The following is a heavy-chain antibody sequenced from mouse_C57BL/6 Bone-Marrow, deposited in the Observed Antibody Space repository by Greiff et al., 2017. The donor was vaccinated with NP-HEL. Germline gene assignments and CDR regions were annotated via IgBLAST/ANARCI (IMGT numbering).Heavy chain of an antibody. CDR2: IEPETGGT. V-gene: IGHV1-15*01. D-gene: IGHD1-1*01. CDR3: TRKGLLLRYEAMDY. Sequence: VQLQESGAELVRPGASVTLSCKASGYTFTDYEMHWVKQTPVHGLEWIGAIEPETGGTAYNQKFKGKAILTADKSSSTAYMELRSLTSEDSAVYYCTRKGLLLRYEAMDYWGQGTSVTVSS. J-gene: IGHJ4*01. CDR1: GYTFTDYE.